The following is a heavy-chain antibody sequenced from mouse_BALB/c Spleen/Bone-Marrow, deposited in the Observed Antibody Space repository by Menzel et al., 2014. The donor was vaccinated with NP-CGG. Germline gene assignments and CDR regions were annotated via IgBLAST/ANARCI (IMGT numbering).Heavy chain of an antibody. CDR2: INPYNGGS. V-gene: IGHV1-18*01. CDR1: GYSFTDYT. CDR3: ARDGYGRYFDV. D-gene: IGHD2-2*01. J-gene: IGHJ1*01. Sequence: EVQQQQSGPELVKPGASMKISCKASGYSFTDYTMNWVRQSHGKNLEWIGLINPYNGGSTYNQKFKGTATLTVDRSSSTAYMELLSLTSDDSAVYYCARDGYGRYFDVWGAGTTVTVSS.